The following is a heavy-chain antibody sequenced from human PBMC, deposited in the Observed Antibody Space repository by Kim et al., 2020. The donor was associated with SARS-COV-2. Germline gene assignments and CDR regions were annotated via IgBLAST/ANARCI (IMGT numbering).Heavy chain of an antibody. CDR3: ARGYQGAFDI. D-gene: IGHD3-16*02. Sequence: STNYNPYLKSRVTISVDTSKNRFSLKLSSVTAADTAVYYCARGYQGAFDIWGQGTMVTVSS. J-gene: IGHJ3*02. V-gene: IGHV4-59*09. CDR2: ST.